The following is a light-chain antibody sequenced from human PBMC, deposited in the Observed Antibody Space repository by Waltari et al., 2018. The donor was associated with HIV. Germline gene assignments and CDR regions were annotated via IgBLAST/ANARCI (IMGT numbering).Light chain of an antibody. CDR2: GAS. Sequence: DIQMTQSPSSLSASVGDRVTITCQASQDINNYLNWYQEKPGKVPKLLIYGASNLETGVPSRFIGSGSGTDFTFTITNVQPEDVATYYCQQYDSLPFTFGPGTQVDF. V-gene: IGKV1-33*01. CDR3: QQYDSLPFT. J-gene: IGKJ3*01. CDR1: QDINNY.